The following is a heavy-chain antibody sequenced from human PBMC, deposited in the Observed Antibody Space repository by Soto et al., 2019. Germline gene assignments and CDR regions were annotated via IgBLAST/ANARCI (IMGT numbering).Heavy chain of an antibody. CDR2: IWNDGSNK. Sequence: SYASSGFSFSTDGMHGGRQAPGKGLEWGAVIWNDGSNKFDAQKLQSRVTMTTDTSTSTASMELRSLSSADTAVYYCARTGLEPDENWFDPWGQGTLVTVSS. V-gene: IGHV3-33*01. CDR3: ARTGLEPDENWFDP. J-gene: IGHJ5*02. CDR1: GFSFSTDG.